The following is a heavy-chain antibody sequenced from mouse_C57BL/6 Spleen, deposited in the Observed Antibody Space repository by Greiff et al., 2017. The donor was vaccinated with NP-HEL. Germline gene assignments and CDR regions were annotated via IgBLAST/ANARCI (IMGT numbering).Heavy chain of an antibody. CDR3: ARHDYDSAWFAY. CDR2: IYPGSGNT. V-gene: IGHV1-66*01. D-gene: IGHD2-4*01. Sequence: VQLQQSGPELVKPGASVKISCKASGYSFTSYYIHWVKQRPGQGLEWIGWIYPGSGNTKYNEKFKGKATLTADTSSSTAYMQLSSLTSEDSAVYYCARHDYDSAWFAYWGQGTLVTVSA. J-gene: IGHJ3*01. CDR1: GYSFTSYY.